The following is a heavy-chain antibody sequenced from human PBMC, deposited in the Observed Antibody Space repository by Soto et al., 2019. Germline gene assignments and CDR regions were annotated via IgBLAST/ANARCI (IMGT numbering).Heavy chain of an antibody. V-gene: IGHV1-18*01. CDR2: ISAYNGNT. Sequence: ASVKVSCKASGYTFTNYGISWVRQAPGQGLEWMGWISAYNGNTKYAQKLQGRVTMTTDTSTNTAYMELRSLRSDDTAVYYCARGVGSGSYYNQYNWFDPWGQGTLVTVS. CDR1: GYTFTNYG. D-gene: IGHD3-10*01. CDR3: ARGVGSGSYYNQYNWFDP. J-gene: IGHJ5*02.